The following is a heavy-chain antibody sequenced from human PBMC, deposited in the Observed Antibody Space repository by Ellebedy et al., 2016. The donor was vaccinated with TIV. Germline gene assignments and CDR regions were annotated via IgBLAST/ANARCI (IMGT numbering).Heavy chain of an antibody. CDR3: VHSIYGSTGNFDY. V-gene: IGHV2-5*01. CDR1: GFSLTSTSTPVG. CDR2: IYWSDVK. Sequence: SGPTLVXPTQTLTLTCTFSGFSLTSTSTPVGVGWIRQPPGKAPEWLALIYWSDVKTYSPSLRSRLTISKDTSRKQVVLTMTDMDPVDTATYYCVHSIYGSTGNFDYWGLGTLVTVSS. J-gene: IGHJ4*02. D-gene: IGHD3-10*01.